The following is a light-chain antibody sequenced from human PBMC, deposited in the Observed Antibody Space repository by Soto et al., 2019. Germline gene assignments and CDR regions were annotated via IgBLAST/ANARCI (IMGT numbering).Light chain of an antibody. CDR1: QSLVSSDGNTY. CDR2: NVS. Sequence: DVVMTQSPLSLPVTLGQPASISCRSSQSLVSSDGNTYLNWFQQRQGQSPRRLIYNVSNRDSGVPDRFSGSGSGTDFTLKISRVEAEDVGVYYCLQGSHWPWTFGQGTKVEI. V-gene: IGKV2-30*01. CDR3: LQGSHWPWT. J-gene: IGKJ1*01.